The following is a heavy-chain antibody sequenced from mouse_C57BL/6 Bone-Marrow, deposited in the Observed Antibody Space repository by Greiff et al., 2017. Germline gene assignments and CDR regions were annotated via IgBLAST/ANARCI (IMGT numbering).Heavy chain of an antibody. D-gene: IGHD2-5*01. CDR1: GFTFTDYY. V-gene: IGHV7-3*01. CDR2: IRNKANGYTT. CDR3: ARRVTTAYAREY. J-gene: IGHJ4*01. Sequence: EVNVVESGGGLVQPGGSLSLSCAASGFTFTDYYMSWVRQPPGKALEWLGFIRNKANGYTTEYSASVKGQFTISRDNSQIILYLQMNALRAEDSATKYSARRVTTAYAREYWGKGTSVTVSS.